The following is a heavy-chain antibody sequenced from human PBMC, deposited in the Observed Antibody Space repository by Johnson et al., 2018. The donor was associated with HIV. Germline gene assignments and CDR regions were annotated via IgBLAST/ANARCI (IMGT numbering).Heavy chain of an antibody. CDR1: GFTFSSYA. Sequence: VLLVESGGGLVQPGGSLRLSCAASGFTFSSYAMRWVRQAPGKGLEWVSGINWNGDSTGYADSVKGRFTISRDNAKNSLYLQMNSLRAEDTALYYCARAYMSSGSYYDAFDIWGQGTMVIVSS. CDR2: INWNGDST. J-gene: IGHJ3*02. D-gene: IGHD1-26*01. V-gene: IGHV3-20*04. CDR3: ARAYMSSGSYYDAFDI.